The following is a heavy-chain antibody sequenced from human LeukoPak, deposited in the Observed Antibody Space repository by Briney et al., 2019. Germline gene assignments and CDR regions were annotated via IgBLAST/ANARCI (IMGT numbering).Heavy chain of an antibody. Sequence: GGSLRLSCAASGFTFSSYSMNWVRQAPGKGLEWVSSISSSSSYIYSADSVKGRFTISRDNAKNSLYLQMNSLRGEDTAVYYCAGVWSPPHTSSWPYYFDYWGQGTLVTVSS. CDR2: ISSSSSYI. V-gene: IGHV3-21*01. J-gene: IGHJ4*02. CDR1: GFTFSSYS. D-gene: IGHD6-13*01. CDR3: AGVWSPPHTSSWPYYFDY.